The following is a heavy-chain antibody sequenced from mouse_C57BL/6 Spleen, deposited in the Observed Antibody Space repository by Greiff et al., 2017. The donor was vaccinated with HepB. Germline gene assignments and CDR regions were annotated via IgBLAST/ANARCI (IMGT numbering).Heavy chain of an antibody. D-gene: IGHD1-1*01. J-gene: IGHJ2*01. CDR1: GYTFTSYG. CDR2: IYPRSGNT. V-gene: IGHV1-81*01. Sequence: QVQLQQSGAELARPGASVKLSCKASGYTFTSYGISWVKQRTGQGLEWIGEIYPRSGNTYYTAEFKGKATLTADKSSSTAYMELRSLTSEDSAVYFGTRTVVASFDYWGQGTTLTVSS. CDR3: TRTVVASFDY.